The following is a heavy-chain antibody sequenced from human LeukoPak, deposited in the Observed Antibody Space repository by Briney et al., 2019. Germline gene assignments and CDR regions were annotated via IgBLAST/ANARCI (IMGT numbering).Heavy chain of an antibody. D-gene: IGHD2-15*01. J-gene: IGHJ6*02. CDR2: IYPGDSDT. Sequence: GESLKISCKGSGYSFTSYWIGWVRQMPGKGLEWMGIIYPGDSDTRYSPSFQGQGTISADKSISTAYLQWSSLKASDTAMYYCARTVGDCSGGSCYRYYYYGMDVWGQGTTVTVSS. CDR1: GYSFTSYW. V-gene: IGHV5-51*01. CDR3: ARTVGDCSGGSCYRYYYYGMDV.